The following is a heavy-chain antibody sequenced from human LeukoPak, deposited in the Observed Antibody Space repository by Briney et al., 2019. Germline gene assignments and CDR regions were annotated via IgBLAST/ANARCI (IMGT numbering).Heavy chain of an antibody. J-gene: IGHJ5*02. CDR3: ARVFFSRRYYGSGSYLIWFDP. CDR1: GGSFSGYY. CDR2: INHSGST. D-gene: IGHD3-10*01. Sequence: SETLSLTCAVCGGSFSGYYWSWIRQPPGKGLEWIGEINHSGSTNYNPSLKSRVTISVDTSKNQFSLKLSSVTAADTAVYYCARVFFSRRYYGSGSYLIWFDPWGQGTLVTVSS. V-gene: IGHV4-34*01.